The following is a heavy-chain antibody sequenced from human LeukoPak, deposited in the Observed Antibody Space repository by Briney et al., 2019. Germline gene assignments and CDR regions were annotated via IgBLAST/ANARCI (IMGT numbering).Heavy chain of an antibody. CDR1: GFTFTNVR. CDR2: IKSKTDGGTA. J-gene: IGHJ4*02. V-gene: IGHV3-15*01. CDR3: ATGILETRDY. Sequence: PGGSLRLSCAASGFTFTNVRMSWVRQTPGKGLEWGGRIKSKTDGGTADYAAPVKGRFTISRDDSQNTLYLQMNSLTTEDTAVYYCATGILETRDYWGQGTLVTVSS.